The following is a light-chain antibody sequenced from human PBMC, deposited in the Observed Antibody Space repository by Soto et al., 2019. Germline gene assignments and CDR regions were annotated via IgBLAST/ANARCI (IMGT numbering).Light chain of an antibody. J-gene: IGKJ1*01. V-gene: IGKV2-24*01. CDR1: ESLVHGDGYTY. CDR2: RIF. Sequence: DIVLTQTPLLSSVTLGQPASISCRSSESLVHGDGYTYLSWLQQRPGQPPRLLIYRIFNRFSGVPDRFSGSGAGTDFTLKISRVEAEDVGTTYYCMQETHFPRTFGQGTKLEIK. CDR3: MQETHFPRT.